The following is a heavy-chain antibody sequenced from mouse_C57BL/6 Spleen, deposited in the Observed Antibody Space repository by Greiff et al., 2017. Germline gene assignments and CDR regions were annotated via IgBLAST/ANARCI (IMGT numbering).Heavy chain of an antibody. Sequence: QVQLQQSGAELVRPGASVKLSCKASGYTFTDYYINWVQQRPGQGLEWIARIYPGSGNTYYNEKFKGKATLTAAKSSSTAYMQLSSLTSEVSAVYFCARADYFGSSHAMDDGGQGTSVTVSS. J-gene: IGHJ4*01. CDR3: ARADYFGSSHAMDD. CDR2: IYPGSGNT. D-gene: IGHD1-1*01. CDR1: GYTFTDYY. V-gene: IGHV1-76*01.